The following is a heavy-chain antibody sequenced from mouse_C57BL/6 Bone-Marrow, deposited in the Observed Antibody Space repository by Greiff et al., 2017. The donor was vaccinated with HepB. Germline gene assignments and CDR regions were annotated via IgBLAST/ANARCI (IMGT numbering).Heavy chain of an antibody. CDR3: ARGSTPFAY. D-gene: IGHD5-1*01. Sequence: VKLMESGAELARPGASVKLSCKASGYTFTSYGISWVKQRTGQGLEWIGEIYPRSGNTYYNEKFKGKATLTADKSSSTAYMELRSLTSEDSAVYFCARGSTPFAYWGQGTLVTVSA. CDR1: GYTFTSYG. J-gene: IGHJ3*01. CDR2: IYPRSGNT. V-gene: IGHV1-81*01.